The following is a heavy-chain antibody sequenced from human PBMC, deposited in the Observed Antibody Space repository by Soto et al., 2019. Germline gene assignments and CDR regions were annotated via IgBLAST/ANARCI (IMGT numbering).Heavy chain of an antibody. CDR1: GGSISSGGYY. V-gene: IGHV4-31*03. D-gene: IGHD6-19*01. CDR2: IYYSGST. CDR3: AREAKRYSSGWYADDAFDI. Sequence: SETLSLTCTVSGGSISSGGYYWSWIRQQPGKGLEWIGYIYYSGSTYYNPSLKSRVTISVDTSKNQFSLKLSSVTAADTAVYYCAREAKRYSSGWYADDAFDIWGQGTMVTVSS. J-gene: IGHJ3*02.